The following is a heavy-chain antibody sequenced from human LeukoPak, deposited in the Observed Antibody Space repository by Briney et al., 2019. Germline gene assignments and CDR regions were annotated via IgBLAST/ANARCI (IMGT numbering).Heavy chain of an antibody. CDR2: IYYSGST. CDR3: ARRYCSGGSCYYLDY. Sequence: SETLSLTCTVSGGSISSSSYYWDWIRQPPGKGLEWIGSIYYSGSTYYNPSLKSRVTISVDTSKNQFSLKLSSVTAADTAVYYCARRYCSGGSCYYLDYWGQGTLVTVSS. J-gene: IGHJ4*02. D-gene: IGHD2-15*01. CDR1: GGSISSSSYY. V-gene: IGHV4-39*01.